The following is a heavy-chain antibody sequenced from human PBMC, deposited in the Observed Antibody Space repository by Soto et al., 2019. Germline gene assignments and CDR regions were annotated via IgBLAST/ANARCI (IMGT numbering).Heavy chain of an antibody. CDR1: GFTFSSSW. D-gene: IGHD6-19*01. CDR2: IYSDGSRT. CDR3: ARGPTGWYGSDY. V-gene: IGHV3-74*01. J-gene: IGHJ4*02. Sequence: EVQLVESGGGLVQPGGSLRLSCAASGFTFSSSWMHWVRQAPGKGLVWVSRIYSDGSRTYYGDSVQGRFTISKDNSKNTLYLQMNSLRADDTALFYCARGPTGWYGSDYWGQGTLVTVSS.